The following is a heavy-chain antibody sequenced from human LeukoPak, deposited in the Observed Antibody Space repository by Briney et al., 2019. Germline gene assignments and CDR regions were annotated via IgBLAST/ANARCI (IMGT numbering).Heavy chain of an antibody. V-gene: IGHV1-69*04. Sequence: GASVKVSCKASGGTFSSYAISWVRQAPGQGLEWMGRIIPILGIANYAQKFQGRVTITADKSTSTAYMELSSLRSEDTAVYYCARRYNWNDVGAFDIWGQGTMVTVSS. J-gene: IGHJ3*02. CDR1: GGTFSSYA. D-gene: IGHD1-1*01. CDR2: IIPILGIA. CDR3: ARRYNWNDVGAFDI.